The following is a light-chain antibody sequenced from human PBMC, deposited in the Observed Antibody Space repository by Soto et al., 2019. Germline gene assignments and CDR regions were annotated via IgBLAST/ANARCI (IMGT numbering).Light chain of an antibody. V-gene: IGKV3-20*01. J-gene: IGKJ4*01. CDR1: QSVSSKY. CDR3: QQYDTSPPLT. CDR2: GAS. Sequence: EIVLTQSPGTLSLSPGGRATLSCRTSQSVSSKYLAWYQQRPGQAPRLLIFGASSRSTGIPDRFSGSGSVTDFTLTISRLEPEDFAVYYCQQYDTSPPLTFGGGTKVEIK.